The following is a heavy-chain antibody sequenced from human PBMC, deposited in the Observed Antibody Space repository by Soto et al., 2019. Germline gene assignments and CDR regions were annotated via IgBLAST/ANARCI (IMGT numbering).Heavy chain of an antibody. J-gene: IGHJ5*02. V-gene: IGHV4-4*02. CDR2: IYHSGSP. CDR3: ARRVPAAPNWFDP. Sequence: PSETLSLTGAVSGGSISSGTWWSWVRQPPGRGLEWIGEIYHSGSPNYNPSLKSRVTMSVDKSKNLFSLRLSSVTAADSALYYCARRVPAAPNWFDPWGQGTLVTVSS. CDR1: GGSISSGTW. D-gene: IGHD2-2*01.